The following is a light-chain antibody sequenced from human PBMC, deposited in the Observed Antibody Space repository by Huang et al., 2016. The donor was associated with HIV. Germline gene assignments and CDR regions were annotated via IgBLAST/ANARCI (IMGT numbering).Light chain of an antibody. CDR3: QQYYNTRRT. CDR1: QSVLYSSNNKNY. Sequence: DIVMTQSPDSLAVSLGERATINCKSSQSVLYSSNNKNYLAWYQQKPGQPPKLLIYWASTRESGVPDRFSGSGSGTDFTLTISSLQAEDVAVYYCQQYYNTRRTFGQGTKVEIK. CDR2: WAS. J-gene: IGKJ1*01. V-gene: IGKV4-1*01.